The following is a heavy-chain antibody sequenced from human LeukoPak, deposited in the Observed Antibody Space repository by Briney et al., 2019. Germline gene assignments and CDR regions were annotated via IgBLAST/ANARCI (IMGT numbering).Heavy chain of an antibody. Sequence: PGGSLRLSCAASGFPFSVAWMNWFRQAPGKGLERVGFIRSKPYGGTTEYAASVKGRLTISRDDSKRIAYLQMNSLKTEDTAVYYCTRDLGIAAYDYWGQGTLVTVSS. V-gene: IGHV3-49*03. J-gene: IGHJ4*02. CDR1: GFPFSVAW. D-gene: IGHD6-13*01. CDR3: TRDLGIAAYDY. CDR2: IRSKPYGGTT.